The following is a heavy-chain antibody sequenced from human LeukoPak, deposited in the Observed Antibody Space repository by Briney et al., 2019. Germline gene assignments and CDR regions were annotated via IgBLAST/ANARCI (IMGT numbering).Heavy chain of an antibody. V-gene: IGHV3-30*18. Sequence: SCKASGYTFTGYYMHWVRQAPGQGLEWVAVTSHDGSHKFYVDSVQGRFTISRDNSRNTLYLQMNSLRAEDTAVYYCAKETQDFGGYDYWGPGTLVTVSS. CDR2: TSHDGSHK. D-gene: IGHD4-17*01. CDR1: GYTFTGYY. J-gene: IGHJ4*02. CDR3: AKETQDFGGYDY.